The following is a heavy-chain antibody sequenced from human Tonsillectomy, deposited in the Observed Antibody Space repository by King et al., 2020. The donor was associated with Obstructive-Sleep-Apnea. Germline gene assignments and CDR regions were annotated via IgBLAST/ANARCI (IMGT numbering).Heavy chain of an antibody. V-gene: IGHV3-30*18. CDR2: TSYDGGNK. CDR3: AKDVLADFYYFDY. CDR1: GFTFRSYA. J-gene: IGHJ4*02. Sequence: VQLVESGGGVVQPGRSLRLSCAASGFTFRSYAMHWVRQTPGKGLEWVAVTSYDGGNKNYTDSVKGRFTISRDNSKNTLYLQMNSLRAEDTAVYYCAKDVLADFYYFDYWDQGTLVTVSS. D-gene: IGHD2-8*01.